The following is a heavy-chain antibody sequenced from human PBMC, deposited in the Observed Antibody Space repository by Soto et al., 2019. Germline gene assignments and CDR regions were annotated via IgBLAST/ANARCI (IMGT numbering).Heavy chain of an antibody. CDR1: GFTFSDEN. CDR2: ISGGGSYI. J-gene: IGHJ6*02. Sequence: VGSLRLSCSASGFTFSDENMSWVRQVPGKGLEWVSGISGGGSYIFYADSVQGRFSISRDNPKNSLFLEMNSLRVEDTAVYYCARDSDCHSTSCFFPPHVWGQGTTVTVS. V-gene: IGHV3-21*06. CDR3: ARDSDCHSTSCFFPPHV. D-gene: IGHD2-2*01.